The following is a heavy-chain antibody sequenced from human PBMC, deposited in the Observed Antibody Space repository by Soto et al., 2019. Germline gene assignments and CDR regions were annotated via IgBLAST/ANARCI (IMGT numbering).Heavy chain of an antibody. V-gene: IGHV4-39*01. D-gene: IGHD6-13*01. CDR1: GDCVSSSSYY. CDR3: ARLTIHGTFYYYMDV. J-gene: IGHJ6*03. Sequence: PSDTLSLTCTVSGDCVSSSSYYWDGFRQPPGKGLEWIASIYYSGSTYYKPSLKSRVTISVDTSKNQFSLRLSSVTAADTAIYYCARLTIHGTFYYYMDVWGKGTTVIVSS. CDR2: IYYSGST.